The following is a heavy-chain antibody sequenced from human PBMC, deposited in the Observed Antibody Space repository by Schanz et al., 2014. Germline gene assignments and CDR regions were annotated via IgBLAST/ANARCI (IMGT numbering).Heavy chain of an antibody. CDR3: AKVDRTRYYAMDV. D-gene: IGHD3-9*01. V-gene: IGHV1-46*01. Sequence: QVQLVQSGVEVKRPGASVRVSCKASGYSFTDYAIHWVRQAPGQGLEWMGIINPSGGSTSYAQKFQGRVTMTRDTSTSTVYTELSSLRSEDTAVYYCAKVDRTRYYAMDVWGQGTTVTVSS. CDR2: INPSGGST. CDR1: GYSFTDYA. J-gene: IGHJ6*02.